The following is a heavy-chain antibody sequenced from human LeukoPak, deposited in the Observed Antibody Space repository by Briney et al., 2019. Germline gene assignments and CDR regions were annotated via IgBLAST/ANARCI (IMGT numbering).Heavy chain of an antibody. CDR3: ARNGLYYYYGMDV. D-gene: IGHD1-1*01. Sequence: SVKVSCKASRGTFSSYAISWVRQAPGQGLEWMGGIIPIFGTANYAQKFQGRVTITADESTSTAYMELSSLRSEDTAVYYCARNGLYYYYGMDVWGQGTTVTASS. CDR1: RGTFSSYA. V-gene: IGHV1-69*13. CDR2: IIPIFGTA. J-gene: IGHJ6*02.